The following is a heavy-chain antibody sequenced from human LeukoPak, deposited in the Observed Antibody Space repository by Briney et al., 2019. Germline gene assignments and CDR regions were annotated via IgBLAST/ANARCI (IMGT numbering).Heavy chain of an antibody. CDR3: ARRASGYCSSTSCSYNRFDP. Sequence: ASVKVSCKASGYTFTSYGISWVRQAPGQGLEWMGWISAYNGNTNYAQKLQGRVTMTTDTSTSTAYMELRSLRSDDTAVYYCARRASGYCSSTSCSYNRFDPWGQGTLVTVSS. V-gene: IGHV1-18*01. CDR1: GYTFTSYG. CDR2: ISAYNGNT. D-gene: IGHD2-2*01. J-gene: IGHJ5*02.